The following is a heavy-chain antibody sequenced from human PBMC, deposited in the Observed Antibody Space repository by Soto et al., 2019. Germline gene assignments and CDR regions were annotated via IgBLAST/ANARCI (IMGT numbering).Heavy chain of an antibody. V-gene: IGHV3-7*01. CDR3: ARYRGGTMVRGVIPFFYGMDD. Sequence: GGSLRLSCAASGFTFSSYWMSWVRQAPGKGLEWVANIKQDGSEKYYVDSVKGRFTISRDNAKNSLYLHMNSLRAEDAAVYYCARYRGGTMVRGVIPFFYGMDDWGQGTTVTVSS. J-gene: IGHJ6*02. CDR2: IKQDGSEK. D-gene: IGHD3-10*01. CDR1: GFTFSSYW.